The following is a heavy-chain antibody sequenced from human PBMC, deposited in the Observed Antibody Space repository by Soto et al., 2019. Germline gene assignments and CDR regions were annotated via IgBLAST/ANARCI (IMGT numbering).Heavy chain of an antibody. CDR2: ISGSGGST. CDR3: AKGRTYYYGSGSSWYFDL. D-gene: IGHD3-10*01. Sequence: EVQLLESGGGLVQPGGSLRLSCAASGFTFSSYAMSWVRQAPGKGLEWVSAISGSGGSTYYADSVKGRFTISRDNSKNTLYLKMNSLRAEDTAVYYCAKGRTYYYGSGSSWYFDLWGRGTLVTVSS. CDR1: GFTFSSYA. J-gene: IGHJ2*01. V-gene: IGHV3-23*01.